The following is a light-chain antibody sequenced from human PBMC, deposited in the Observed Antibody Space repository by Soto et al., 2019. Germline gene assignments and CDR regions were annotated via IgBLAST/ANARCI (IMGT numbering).Light chain of an antibody. Sequence: ETVLTQSPGTLSLSPGETATLSCRASQSVISDYLAWYQQKPDQAPRLVIYGASGRAAGIPDRLNGSGYGTDFTLTISRLEPEDFSMYYWQQYWSSVFTFGQGTKLEIK. CDR1: QSVISDY. J-gene: IGKJ2*01. V-gene: IGKV3-20*01. CDR3: QQYWSSVFT. CDR2: GAS.